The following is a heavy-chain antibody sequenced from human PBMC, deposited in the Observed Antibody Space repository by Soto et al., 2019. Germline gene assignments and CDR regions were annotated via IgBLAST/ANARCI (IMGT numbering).Heavy chain of an antibody. V-gene: IGHV3-74*01. CDR2: INSDGSST. J-gene: IGHJ5*02. Sequence: PGGSLRLSCAASGFTFSSYWMHWVRQAPGKGLVWVSRINSDGSSTSYADSVKGRFTISRDNAKNTLYLQMSSLRAEDTAVYYCARDFIWVPAAPHKGEWFDPWGQGTLVTVSS. CDR3: ARDFIWVPAAPHKGEWFDP. D-gene: IGHD2-2*01. CDR1: GFTFSSYW.